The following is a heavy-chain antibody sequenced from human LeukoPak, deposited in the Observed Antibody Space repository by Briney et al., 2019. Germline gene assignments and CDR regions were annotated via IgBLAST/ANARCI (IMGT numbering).Heavy chain of an antibody. CDR3: ARGNSSGWYAGAGTFDI. CDR1: GGSITNYY. J-gene: IGHJ3*02. CDR2: IYYSGST. D-gene: IGHD6-19*01. Sequence: PSETLSLTCTVSGGSITNYYWSWIRQPPGKGLEWIGYIYYSGSTNYNPSLKGRVTISVDTSKNQFSLKLSSVTAADTAAYYCARGNSSGWYAGAGTFDIWGQGTMVTVSS. V-gene: IGHV4-59*01.